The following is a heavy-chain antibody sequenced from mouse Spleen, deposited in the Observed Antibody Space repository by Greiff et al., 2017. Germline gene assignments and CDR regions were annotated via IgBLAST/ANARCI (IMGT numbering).Heavy chain of an antibody. CDR3: AGLDQGFAY. V-gene: IGHV1-26*01. CDR1: GYTFTDYY. CDR2: INPNNGGT. Sequence: EVQLQQSGPELVKPGASVKISCKASGYTFTDYYMNWVKQSHGKSLEWIGDINPNNGGTSYNQKFKGKATLTVDKSSSTAYMELRSLTSEDSAVYYCAGLDQGFAYWGQGTLVTVSA. J-gene: IGHJ3*01.